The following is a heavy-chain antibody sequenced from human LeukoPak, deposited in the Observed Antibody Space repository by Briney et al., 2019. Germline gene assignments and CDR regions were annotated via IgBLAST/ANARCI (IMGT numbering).Heavy chain of an antibody. CDR2: IIPIFGTA. CDR1: GGTFSSYA. CDR3: AKARFGIRAFDI. D-gene: IGHD3-16*01. Sequence: SVKVSCKASGGTFSSYAISWVRQAPGQGLEWMGGIIPIFGTANYAQKFQGRVTITADKSTSTAYMELSSLRSEDTAVYYCAKARFGIRAFDIWGQGTMVTVSS. V-gene: IGHV1-69*06. J-gene: IGHJ3*02.